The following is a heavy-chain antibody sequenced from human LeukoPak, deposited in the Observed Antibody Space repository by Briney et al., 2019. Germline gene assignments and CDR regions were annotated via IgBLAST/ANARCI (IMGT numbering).Heavy chain of an antibody. V-gene: IGHV3-48*03. J-gene: IGHJ3*02. CDR2: ISSSSGTM. Sequence: GGSLRLSCAASGFTFSGYEMNWVRQAPGKGLEWISYISSSSGTMLYSDSVKGRFTISRDNARNSLFLPMSSLRAEDTAVYFCARGGNYYNEAFDIWGRGTMVTVSS. CDR3: ARGGNYYNEAFDI. D-gene: IGHD1-26*01. CDR1: GFTFSGYE.